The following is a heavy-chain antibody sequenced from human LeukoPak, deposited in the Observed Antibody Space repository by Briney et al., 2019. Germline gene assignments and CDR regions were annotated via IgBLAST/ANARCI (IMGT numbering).Heavy chain of an antibody. J-gene: IGHJ4*02. Sequence: ASVKASCKASGYTFTSYYMHWVRQAPGQGLEWMGIINPSGGATKYAQKFQGRVTMTRDTSTSTLHMELSSLRSEDTAVYYCARDLGITMIVNYFDYWGQGTLVTVSS. CDR3: ARDLGITMIVNYFDY. D-gene: IGHD3-22*01. V-gene: IGHV1-46*01. CDR2: INPSGGAT. CDR1: GYTFTSYY.